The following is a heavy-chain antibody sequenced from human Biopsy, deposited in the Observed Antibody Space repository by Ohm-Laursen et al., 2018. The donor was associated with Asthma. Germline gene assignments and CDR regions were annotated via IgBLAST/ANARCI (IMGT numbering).Heavy chain of an antibody. CDR3: AGQYGGNSPPLE. Sequence: SLRLSCTASGFAVSRDHMFWVRQAPGKGLEWVSVIYSGGTSHTADSVKGRFTISRDNSKNTLDLQVNSLRAEDTAVYYCAGQYGGNSPPLEWGQGTLVTVSS. V-gene: IGHV3-66*02. J-gene: IGHJ4*02. CDR2: IYSGGTS. D-gene: IGHD4-23*01. CDR1: GFAVSRDH.